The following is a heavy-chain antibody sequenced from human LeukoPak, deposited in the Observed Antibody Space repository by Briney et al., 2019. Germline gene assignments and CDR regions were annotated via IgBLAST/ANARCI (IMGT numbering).Heavy chain of an antibody. J-gene: IGHJ4*02. CDR2: ISGDGGST. V-gene: IGHV3-43*02. CDR1: GFTFDDYA. Sequence: GGSLRLSCAAPGFTFDDYAMHWVRQAPGKGLEWVSLISGDGGSTYYADSVKGRFTISRDNSKNSLYLQMNSLRTEDTALYYCAKLFGVGAPEQFDYWGQGTLVTVSS. CDR3: AKLFGVGAPEQFDY. D-gene: IGHD1-26*01.